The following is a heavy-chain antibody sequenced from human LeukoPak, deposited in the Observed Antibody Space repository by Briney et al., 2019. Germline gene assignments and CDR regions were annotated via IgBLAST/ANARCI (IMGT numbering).Heavy chain of an antibody. CDR2: IYTSGST. CDR1: GGSISSYY. V-gene: IGHV4-4*07. CDR3: ARDSSSFDWFDP. J-gene: IGHJ5*02. Sequence: SETLSLTCTVSGGSISSYYWSWIRQPAGKGLEWIGRIYTSGSTNYNPSLKSRVTMSVDTSKNQFSLKLSSVTAADAAVYYCARDSSSFDWFDPWGRGTLVTVSS. D-gene: IGHD6-13*01.